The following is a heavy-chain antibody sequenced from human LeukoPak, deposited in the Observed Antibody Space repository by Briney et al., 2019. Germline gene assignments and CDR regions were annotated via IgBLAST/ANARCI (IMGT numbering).Heavy chain of an antibody. D-gene: IGHD1-1*01. CDR3: VKDRPNWPIDY. Sequence: PGGSLRLSCAASGFTFSSYSMTWVRQAPGKGLEWVSSISSSGDVTYYADSVKGRFTISRDNFENTQYLQMNSLRVDDTAVYYCVKDRPNWPIDYWGQGTLVTVSS. V-gene: IGHV3-23*01. CDR2: ISSSGDVT. J-gene: IGHJ4*02. CDR1: GFTFSSYS.